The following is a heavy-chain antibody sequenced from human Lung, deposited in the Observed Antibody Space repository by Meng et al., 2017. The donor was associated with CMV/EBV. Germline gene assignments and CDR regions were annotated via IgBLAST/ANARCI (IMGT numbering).Heavy chain of an antibody. J-gene: IGHJ4*02. V-gene: IGHV4-34*01. CDR1: GGSFSGYY. D-gene: IGHD6-13*01. Sequence: SETXSLXCAVYGGSFSGYYWSWIRQPPGKGLEWIGEINHSGSTNYNPSLKSRVTISVDTSKNQFSLKLSSVTAADTAVYYCASDRIAAAGTHDYWGQGTVVTVSS. CDR2: INHSGST. CDR3: ASDRIAAAGTHDY.